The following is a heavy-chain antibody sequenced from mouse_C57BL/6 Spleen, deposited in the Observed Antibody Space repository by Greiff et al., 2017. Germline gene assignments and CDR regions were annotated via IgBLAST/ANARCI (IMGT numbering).Heavy chain of an antibody. CDR2: IDPEDGET. CDR3: ARTEGAWCAD. CDR1: GFNIKDYY. Sequence: VHVKQSGAELVKPGASVTLSCTASGFNIKDYYMHWVKQRTEQGLEWIGRIDPEDGETKYAPKFQGKATITADTSSNTAYLQLSSLTSEDTAVYYCARTEGAWCADWGQGTLVTVSA. J-gene: IGHJ3*01. V-gene: IGHV14-2*01.